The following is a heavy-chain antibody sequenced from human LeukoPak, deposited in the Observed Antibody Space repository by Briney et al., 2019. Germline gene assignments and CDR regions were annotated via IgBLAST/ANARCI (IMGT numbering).Heavy chain of an antibody. Sequence: GGSLRLSCAASGFAVSSNYMSWVSQAPGKGLEWVSVIYSGGSTYYADSVKGRFTISRENSENTLYLQMNSLRAEDTAVYYCARRYGSGWYDYWGQGTLVTVSS. D-gene: IGHD6-19*01. CDR2: IYSGGST. CDR3: ARRYGSGWYDY. J-gene: IGHJ4*02. CDR1: GFAVSSNY. V-gene: IGHV3-53*01.